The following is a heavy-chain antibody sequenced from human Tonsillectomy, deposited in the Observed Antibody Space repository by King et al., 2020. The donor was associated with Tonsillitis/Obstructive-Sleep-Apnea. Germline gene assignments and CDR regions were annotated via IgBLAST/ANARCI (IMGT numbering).Heavy chain of an antibody. CDR3: ASVLDYFDSSGYRAFDI. J-gene: IGHJ3*02. CDR2: IREDGSEK. D-gene: IGHD3-22*01. CDR1: GFTFSSYW. V-gene: IGHV3-7*03. Sequence: VQLVESGGGLVQPGGSLRLSCTASGFTFSSYWMTWVRQAPGKGLEWVANIREDGSEKYYVDSVKGRFTISRDNAKNSLYLQMNSLRAEDTAVHYCASVLDYFDSSGYRAFDIWGQGTMVTVSS.